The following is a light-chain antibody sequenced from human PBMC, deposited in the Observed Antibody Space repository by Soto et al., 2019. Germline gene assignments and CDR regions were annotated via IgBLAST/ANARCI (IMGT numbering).Light chain of an antibody. CDR2: GAS. V-gene: IGKV3-15*01. J-gene: IGKJ2*01. CDR3: QQVYSFPHT. Sequence: EIVMTQSPATLSVSPGERATLSCRASHRVSSYLAWYQQRPGQAPRLLIYGASTRATGIPARFSGSASGTEFTLTISSLQSEDFASYYCQQVYSFPHTFGQGTKVEV. CDR1: HRVSSY.